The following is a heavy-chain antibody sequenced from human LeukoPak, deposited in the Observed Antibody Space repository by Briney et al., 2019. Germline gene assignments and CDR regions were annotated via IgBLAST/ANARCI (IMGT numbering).Heavy chain of an antibody. Sequence: GGSLRLSCVTSGFFFNSYWMSWVRQAPGKGLEWVANENQDGSEIYYVDSVKGRFIISRDNAKNSLYLQMSGLRVEDTAVYYCARDSSGTYFDYWGQGTLVTVSS. V-gene: IGHV3-7*01. CDR2: ENQDGSEI. D-gene: IGHD3-22*01. CDR1: GFFFNSYW. J-gene: IGHJ4*02. CDR3: ARDSSGTYFDY.